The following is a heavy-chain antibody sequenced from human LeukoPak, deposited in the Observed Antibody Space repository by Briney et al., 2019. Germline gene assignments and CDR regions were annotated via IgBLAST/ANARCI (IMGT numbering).Heavy chain of an antibody. Sequence: PSETLSLTCTVSGGSISSYYWSWIRQPPGKGLEWICYIYYSGSTNYNPSLKSLVTISVDTSKNQFSLKLSSVTAADTAVYYCARYYYDSSGYYVLDYWGQGTLVTVSS. CDR1: GGSISSYY. D-gene: IGHD3-22*01. V-gene: IGHV4-59*01. CDR3: ARYYYDSSGYYVLDY. CDR2: IYYSGST. J-gene: IGHJ4*02.